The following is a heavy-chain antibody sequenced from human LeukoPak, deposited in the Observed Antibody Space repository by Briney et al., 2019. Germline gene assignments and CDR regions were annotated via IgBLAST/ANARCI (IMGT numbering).Heavy chain of an antibody. V-gene: IGHV3-23*01. Sequence: GGTLRLSCAASGFTFSSYGMSWVRQAPGKGLEWVSAISGSGGTTYYADSVKGRFTISRDNSKNTLYLQMNSLRAEDTAVYYCAKERISGSYVPFDYWGQGTLVTVSS. D-gene: IGHD1-26*01. J-gene: IGHJ4*02. CDR3: AKERISGSYVPFDY. CDR1: GFTFSSYG. CDR2: ISGSGGTT.